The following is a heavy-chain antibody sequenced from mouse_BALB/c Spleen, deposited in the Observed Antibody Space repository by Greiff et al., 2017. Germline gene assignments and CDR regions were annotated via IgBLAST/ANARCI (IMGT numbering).Heavy chain of an antibody. Sequence: VQLQQSGAELVKPGASVKLSCTASGFNIKDTYMHWVKQRPEQGLEWIGRIDPANGNTKYDPKFQGKATITADTSSNTAYLQLSSLTSEDTAVYYCASAAPPLDWGQGTLVTVSA. J-gene: IGHJ3*01. CDR1: GFNIKDTY. CDR3: ASAAPPLD. V-gene: IGHV14-3*02. CDR2: IDPANGNT.